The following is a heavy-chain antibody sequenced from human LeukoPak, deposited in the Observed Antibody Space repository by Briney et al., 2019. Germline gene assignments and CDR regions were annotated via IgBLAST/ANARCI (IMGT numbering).Heavy chain of an antibody. CDR3: AGYCSGGSCYFPAIDP. D-gene: IGHD2-15*01. J-gene: IGHJ5*02. CDR1: GFTFSSYW. Sequence: GGSLRLSCAASGFTFSSYWMSWVRQTPGKGLEWVANIKQDGSEKYYVDSVKGRFTISRDNAKNSLYLQMNSLRAEDTAVYYCAGYCSGGSCYFPAIDPWDQGTLVTVSS. V-gene: IGHV3-7*01. CDR2: IKQDGSEK.